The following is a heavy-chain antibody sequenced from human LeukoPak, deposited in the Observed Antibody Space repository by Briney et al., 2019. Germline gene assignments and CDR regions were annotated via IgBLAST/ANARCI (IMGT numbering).Heavy chain of an antibody. CDR1: GFTFSNYA. V-gene: IGHV3-23*01. D-gene: IGHD4-17*01. J-gene: IGHJ4*02. Sequence: PGGSLRLSCAASGFTFSNYAMSWVRQAPGRGPEWVSAISGSSGLTYYADSVKGRFTISRDNSKNTLFLQMNSLRAEDTAVYYCARRGESASYGDYRFDYWGQGTLVTVSS. CDR2: ISGSSGLT. CDR3: ARRGESASYGDYRFDY.